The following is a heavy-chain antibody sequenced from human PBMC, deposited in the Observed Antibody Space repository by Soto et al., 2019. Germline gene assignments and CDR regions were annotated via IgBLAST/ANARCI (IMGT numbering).Heavy chain of an antibody. CDR2: IYYSGTT. CDR3: ARQIARSWDSFDY. J-gene: IGHJ4*02. Sequence: ETRSLTCTVPGDSISSSSHYWGWIRQPPGKGLEWIGSIYYSGTTHYNPSLKSRVIITGDSPKNQFSLKVNSVTAADTAVYYCARQIARSWDSFDYWGQGALVTVSS. V-gene: IGHV4-39*01. CDR1: GDSISSSSHY. D-gene: IGHD6-13*01.